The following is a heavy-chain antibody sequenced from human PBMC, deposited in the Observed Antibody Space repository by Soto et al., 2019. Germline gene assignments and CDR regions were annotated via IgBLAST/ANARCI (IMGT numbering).Heavy chain of an antibody. CDR3: ARGSCITMVRGVSTGGMDV. CDR2: IIPIFGTA. V-gene: IGHV1-69*01. Sequence: QVQLVQSGAEVKKPGSSVKVSCKASGGTFSSYAISWVRQAPGQGLEWMGGIIPIFGTANYAQKFQGRVTITADESTSTAYMERSRLRSEYTAVYYCARGSCITMVRGVSTGGMDVWGQGTTVTVSS. D-gene: IGHD3-10*01. J-gene: IGHJ6*02. CDR1: GGTFSSYA.